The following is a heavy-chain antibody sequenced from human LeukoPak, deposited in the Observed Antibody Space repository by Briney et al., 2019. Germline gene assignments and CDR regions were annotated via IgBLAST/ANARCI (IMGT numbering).Heavy chain of an antibody. CDR2: INHSGST. J-gene: IGHJ4*02. D-gene: IGHD2-21*01. Sequence: TSETLSLTCAVYGGSFSGYYWSWLRQPPGKGLEWIGEINHSGSTNYNPSLKSRITISVDTSKNQFSLKLSSVTAADTAVYYCARAPYCGGDCYAFFDYWGQGTLVTVSS. CDR1: GGSFSGYY. CDR3: ARAPYCGGDCYAFFDY. V-gene: IGHV4-34*01.